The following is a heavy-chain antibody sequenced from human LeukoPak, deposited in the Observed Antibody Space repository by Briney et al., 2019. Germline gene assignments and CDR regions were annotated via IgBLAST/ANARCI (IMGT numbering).Heavy chain of an antibody. CDR1: GYTFITYG. CDR2: ISGYNGNT. V-gene: IGHV1-18*01. J-gene: IGHJ6*02. Sequence: EASVKVSCKASGYTFITYGISWVRQAPGQGLEWMGWISGYNGNTNYAQKFQGRVTITADESTSTAYMELSSLRSEDTAVYYCARSNLEWLLFNPLFGMDVWGQGTTVTVSS. CDR3: ARSNLEWLLFNPLFGMDV. D-gene: IGHD3-3*01.